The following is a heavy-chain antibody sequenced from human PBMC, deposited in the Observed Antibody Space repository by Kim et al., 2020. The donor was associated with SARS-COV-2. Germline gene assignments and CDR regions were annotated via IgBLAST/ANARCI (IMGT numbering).Heavy chain of an antibody. Sequence: TNHAQTFPGRVTMTRDTSISTAYMELSRLRSDDTAVYYCARAGYSSGFDYWGQGTLVTVSS. CDR3: ARAGYSSGFDY. CDR2: T. V-gene: IGHV1-2*02. D-gene: IGHD6-19*01. J-gene: IGHJ4*02.